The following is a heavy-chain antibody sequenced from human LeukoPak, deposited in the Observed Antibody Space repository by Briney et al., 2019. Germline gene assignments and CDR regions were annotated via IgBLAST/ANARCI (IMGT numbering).Heavy chain of an antibody. D-gene: IGHD5-18*01. J-gene: IGHJ4*02. V-gene: IGHV6-1*01. CDR1: GDSVSSNSAA. Sequence: SPTFSLTCAISGDSVSSNSAAWSWLRQSPSRGLEWLGRTYYRSKWYNDYAVSVKSRITINPDTSKNQFSLQLNSVTPEDTAVYYCARGIRNFDYWGQGTLVTVSS. CDR3: ARGIRNFDY. CDR2: TYYRSKWYN.